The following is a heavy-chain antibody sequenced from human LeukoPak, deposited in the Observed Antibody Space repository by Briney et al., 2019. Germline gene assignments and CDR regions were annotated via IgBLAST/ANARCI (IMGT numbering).Heavy chain of an antibody. J-gene: IGHJ6*03. CDR1: GGSFSGYY. D-gene: IGHD5-12*01. V-gene: IGHV4-34*01. CDR2: INHSGST. CDR3: ARGSGYDLDYYYYYMDV. Sequence: SETLSLTCAVYGGSFSGYYWSWIRQPPGKGLEWIGEINHSGSTNYNPSLKSRVTISVDTSKNQFSLKLSSVTAADTAVYYCARGSGYDLDYYYYYMDVWGKGTTVTISS.